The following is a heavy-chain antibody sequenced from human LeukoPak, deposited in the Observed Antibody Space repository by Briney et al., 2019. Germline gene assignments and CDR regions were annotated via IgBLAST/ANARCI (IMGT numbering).Heavy chain of an antibody. J-gene: IGHJ3*02. CDR3: ARRGAATDAFDI. Sequence: PGGSLRLSCAASGFTFSSYGMSWVRQAPGKGLVWVSRIKSDGSSTSYADSVKGRFTISRDNAKNTLYLQMNSLRAEDTAVYYCARRGAATDAFDIWGQGTMVTVSS. CDR1: GFTFSSYG. CDR2: IKSDGSST. V-gene: IGHV3-74*01. D-gene: IGHD1-26*01.